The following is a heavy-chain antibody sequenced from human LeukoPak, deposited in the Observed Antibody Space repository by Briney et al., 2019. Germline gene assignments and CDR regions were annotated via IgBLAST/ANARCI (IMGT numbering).Heavy chain of an antibody. CDR2: IIPIFGTA. V-gene: IGHV1-69*06. J-gene: IGHJ1*01. CDR3: ARDQGYCSGGSCYSPPAR. D-gene: IGHD2-15*01. CDR1: GGTFSSYA. Sequence: GASVKVSCKASGGTFSSYATSWVRQAPGQGLEWMGGIIPIFGTANYAQKFQGRVTITADKSTSTAYMELSSLRSEDTAVYYCARDQGYCSGGSCYSPPARWGQGTLVTVSS.